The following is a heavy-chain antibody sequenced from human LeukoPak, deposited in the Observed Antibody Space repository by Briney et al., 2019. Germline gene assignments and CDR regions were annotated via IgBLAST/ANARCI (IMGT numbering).Heavy chain of an antibody. CDR2: INPSGGST. Sequence: GASVKVSCKASGYTFTSYYMHWVRQAPGQGLEWMGIINPSGGSTSYAQKFQGRVTMTRDTSTGTVYMELSSLRSEDTAVYYCARAAGSGSYYYYGMDVWGKGTTVTVSS. CDR3: ARAAGSGSYYYYGMDV. V-gene: IGHV1-46*01. J-gene: IGHJ6*04. CDR1: GYTFTSYY. D-gene: IGHD3-10*01.